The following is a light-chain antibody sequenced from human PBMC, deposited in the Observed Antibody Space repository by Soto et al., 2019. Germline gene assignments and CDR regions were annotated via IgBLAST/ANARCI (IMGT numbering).Light chain of an antibody. CDR1: QSVLYTSDNKNY. CDR2: WAS. J-gene: IGKJ2*01. CDR3: QQYYSSPYT. V-gene: IGKV4-1*01. Sequence: DIVMTQSPDSLAVSLGERATIDCKSSQSVLYTSDNKNYLAWYQQKPGQPPKLVIYWASTRESGVPDRFSGSGSGTDFTLTISSLQAEDVAVYYCQQYYSSPYTLGQGTKLEIK.